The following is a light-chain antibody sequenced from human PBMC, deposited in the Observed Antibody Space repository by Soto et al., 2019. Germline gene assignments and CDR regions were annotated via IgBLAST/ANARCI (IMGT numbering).Light chain of an antibody. J-gene: IGKJ1*01. V-gene: IGKV1-5*03. CDR1: QSISSG. CDR2: KAS. Sequence: DIQMTQSPSTLSASVGDRVTITCRASQSISSGLAWYQQKPGKAPKLLIYKASTLQSGVPSRFSGGGSGTEFTLAISNLQPYDSATYYCQQYNDNWTFGQGTKVEIK. CDR3: QQYNDNWT.